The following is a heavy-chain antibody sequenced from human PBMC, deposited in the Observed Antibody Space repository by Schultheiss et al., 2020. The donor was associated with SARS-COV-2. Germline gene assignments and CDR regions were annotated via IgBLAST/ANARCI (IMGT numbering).Heavy chain of an antibody. Sequence: GGSLRLSCAASGFTVSSNYMSWVRQAPGKGLEWVSVIYSGGSTYYADSVKGRFTIFRDNSKNTLYLQMNSLRAEDTAVYYCAKEEGSGSYSLDYWGQGTLVTVSS. CDR3: AKEEGSGSYSLDY. V-gene: IGHV3-53*05. CDR1: GFTVSSNY. D-gene: IGHD1-26*01. CDR2: IYSGGST. J-gene: IGHJ4*02.